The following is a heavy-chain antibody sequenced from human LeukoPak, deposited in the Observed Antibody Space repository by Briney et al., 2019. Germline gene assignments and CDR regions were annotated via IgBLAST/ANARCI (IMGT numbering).Heavy chain of an antibody. CDR1: GGSINTYF. D-gene: IGHD6-19*01. CDR2: IYYSGST. J-gene: IGHJ1*01. CDR3: ARGVTGGWYGDFQH. V-gene: IGHV4-59*01. Sequence: SETLSLTCTVSGGSINTYFWSWIRQPPGKGLEWLGYIYYSGSTNYNPSLKSRVTISVDTSKNQFPLKLSSVTAADTAVYYCARGVTGGWYGDFQHWGQGTLVTVSS.